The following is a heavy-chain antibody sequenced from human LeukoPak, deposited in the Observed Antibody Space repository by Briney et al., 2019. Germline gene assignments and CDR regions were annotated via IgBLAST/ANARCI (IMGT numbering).Heavy chain of an antibody. Sequence: PSQTLSLTCTVSGGSISSGGYYWTWNRQHPGKGLEWIGHIDYSGSTYYNPSLKSRVTISGDTSKNQFSLKLSSVTAADTAVYYCARVPGYPYVGMDVWGQGTTVTVSS. CDR3: ARVPGYPYVGMDV. V-gene: IGHV4-31*03. CDR2: IDYSGST. D-gene: IGHD6-13*01. J-gene: IGHJ6*02. CDR1: GGSISSGGYY.